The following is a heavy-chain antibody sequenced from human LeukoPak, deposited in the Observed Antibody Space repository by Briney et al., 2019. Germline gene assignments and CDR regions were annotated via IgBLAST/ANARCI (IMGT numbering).Heavy chain of an antibody. D-gene: IGHD6-13*01. J-gene: IGHJ4*02. V-gene: IGHV3-23*01. CDR3: AAFGIAAAGTTGY. Sequence: PGGSLRLSCAASGFTFSSYAMSWVRQAPGKGLEWVSAIGGSGGSTYYADSVKGRFTISRDNSKNTLYLQMNSLRAEDTAVYYCAAFGIAAAGTTGYWGQGTLVTVSS. CDR2: IGGSGGST. CDR1: GFTFSSYA.